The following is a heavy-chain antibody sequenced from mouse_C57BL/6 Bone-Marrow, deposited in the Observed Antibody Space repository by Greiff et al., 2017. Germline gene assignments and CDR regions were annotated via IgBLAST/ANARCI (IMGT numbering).Heavy chain of an antibody. Sequence: VQLQQSGAELVRPGASVKLSCTASGFNIKDDYMHWVKQRPEQGLEWIGWIDPENGDTEYASKFQGKATITADTSSTTAYLQLSSLSAEDTAVYYCTTWYGSSYGGQGTLVTVSA. J-gene: IGHJ3*01. V-gene: IGHV14-4*01. CDR3: TTWYGSSY. CDR2: IDPENGDT. D-gene: IGHD1-1*01. CDR1: GFNIKDDY.